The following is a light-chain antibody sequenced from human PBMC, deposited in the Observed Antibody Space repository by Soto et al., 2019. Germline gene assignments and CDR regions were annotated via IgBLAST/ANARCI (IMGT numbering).Light chain of an antibody. V-gene: IGLV2-14*02. CDR2: EVS. J-gene: IGLJ1*01. CDR3: SSYAGSNKSV. Sequence: QSALTQPASVSGSPGQSITISCTGTSGDVGTYDLVSWYQHHPGAAPKLMIYEVSKRPSGVPDRFSGSKSGNTASLTVSGLQPEDEADYYCSSYAGSNKSVFGTGTKVTVL. CDR1: SGDVGTYDL.